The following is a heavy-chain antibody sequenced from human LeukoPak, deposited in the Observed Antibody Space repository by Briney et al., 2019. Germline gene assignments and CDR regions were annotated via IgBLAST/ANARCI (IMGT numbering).Heavy chain of an antibody. V-gene: IGHV3-48*03. Sequence: GGSLRLSCAASGFTFSSYEMTWVRQAPGKGLEWVSDISSGGTNKYYADSVKGRFTISRDNAKNSLYLQMNSQRAADTAIYYCARGEYCTGGSCYFDYWGQGTLVTVSS. CDR1: GFTFSSYE. D-gene: IGHD2-15*01. CDR2: ISSGGTNK. J-gene: IGHJ4*02. CDR3: ARGEYCTGGSCYFDY.